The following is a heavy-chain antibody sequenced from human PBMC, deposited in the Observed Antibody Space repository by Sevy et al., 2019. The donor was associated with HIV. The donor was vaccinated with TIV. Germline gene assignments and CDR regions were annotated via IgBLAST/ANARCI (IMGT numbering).Heavy chain of an antibody. V-gene: IGHV3-53*01. CDR1: GFTVGSNY. J-gene: IGHJ3*02. D-gene: IGHD3-22*01. CDR2: IYSGVTT. Sequence: GGSLRLSCAASGFTVGSNYMSWVRQAPGKGLEWVSIIYSGVTTSYADSVKGRFTISRDSSKNTLYLQMNSLRAEDTAVYYCARVSVYYYDSSGYYTTGNAFDIWGQGTMVTVSS. CDR3: ARVSVYYYDSSGYYTTGNAFDI.